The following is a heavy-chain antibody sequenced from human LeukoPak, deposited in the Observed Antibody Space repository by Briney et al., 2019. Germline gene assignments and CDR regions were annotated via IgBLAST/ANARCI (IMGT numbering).Heavy chain of an antibody. CDR2: IKLDASEK. D-gene: IGHD2-21*01. V-gene: IGHV3-7*01. CDR1: GFTFSCYW. Sequence: GGSLRLSCAASGFTFSCYWMSWVRQAPGKGLEWVANIKLDASEKYYADSVKGRFTISRDNAKNSLYLQMNSLSAEDTAVYYCAKVNCVNYYFGSWGQGTLVTVSS. J-gene: IGHJ4*02. CDR3: AKVNCVNYYFGS.